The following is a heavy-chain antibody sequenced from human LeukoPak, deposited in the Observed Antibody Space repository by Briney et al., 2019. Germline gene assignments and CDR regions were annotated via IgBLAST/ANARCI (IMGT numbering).Heavy chain of an antibody. J-gene: IGHJ3*01. CDR3: ANEYSKGDV. CDR1: GFTFTTYG. CDR2: ISGDGNDR. D-gene: IGHD4-11*01. Sequence: PGGSLRLSCATSGFTFTTYGIHWVRQAPGKGLEWVSVISGDGNDRNYADSVKGRFTVSRDKSENTVYLQMNSLRAEDTAIYYCANEYSKGDVWGQGTTVTVSS. V-gene: IGHV3-30-3*02.